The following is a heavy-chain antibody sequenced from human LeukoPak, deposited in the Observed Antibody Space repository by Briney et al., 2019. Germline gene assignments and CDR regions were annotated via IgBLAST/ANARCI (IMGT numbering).Heavy chain of an antibody. CDR2: VLYDGGHK. CDR3: ARDRINMMVLGHDSGLDF. CDR1: GFSLNEYG. V-gene: IGHV3-30*03. J-gene: IGHJ4*02. Sequence: GGSLRLSCVGSGFSLNEYGIHWVRQAPGKGLEWVAVVLYDGGHKYYADSVKGRFTISRDTSSDTVSLQMNSLRVEDTAVYYCARDRINMMVLGHDSGLDFWGQGTLVTVSS. D-gene: IGHD3-22*01.